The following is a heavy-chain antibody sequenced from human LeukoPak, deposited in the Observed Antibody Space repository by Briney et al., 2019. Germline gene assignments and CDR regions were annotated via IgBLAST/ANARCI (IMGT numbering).Heavy chain of an antibody. CDR3: TREGTSGYFHYFDY. D-gene: IGHD3-22*01. CDR2: IRSKAYGGTT. J-gene: IGHJ4*01. Sequence: QSGGSLRLSCTASGFTFGDFAMSWVRQAPGKGLEWVGFIRSKAYGGTTEYAASVKGRFTNSRDDSKSIAYLQMNSLKTEDTAVYYCTREGTSGYFHYFDYWGQGTLVTVSS. CDR1: GFTFGDFA. V-gene: IGHV3-49*04.